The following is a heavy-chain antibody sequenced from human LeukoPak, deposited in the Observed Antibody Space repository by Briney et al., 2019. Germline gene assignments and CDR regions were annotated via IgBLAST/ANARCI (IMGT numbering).Heavy chain of an antibody. J-gene: IGHJ4*02. Sequence: ETLSLTCIVSGGSISSDSYYWNWIRPPLGKGLEWIGSIHYSGSTYYNPSLKSRVTMSVDTSKNQFSLKLSSVTAADTAVYYCAKSGSYYRSFDYWGQGTLVTVSS. CDR2: IHYSGST. CDR3: AKSGSYYRSFDY. V-gene: IGHV4-39*01. D-gene: IGHD1-26*01. CDR1: GGSISSDSYY.